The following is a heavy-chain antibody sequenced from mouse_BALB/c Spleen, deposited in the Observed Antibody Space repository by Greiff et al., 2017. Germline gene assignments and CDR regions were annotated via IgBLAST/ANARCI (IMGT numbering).Heavy chain of an antibody. CDR1: GYNFTSYW. CDR2: IYPGSGST. V-gene: IGHV1-55*01. D-gene: IGHD2-4*01. J-gene: IGHJ2*01. Sequence: QVQLQQSGAELVKPGTSVKLSCKASGYNFTSYWINWVKLRPGQGLEWIGDIYPGSGSTNYNEKFKSKATLTVDTSSSTAYMQLSSLASEDSALYYCARTMILFDYWGQGTTLTVSS. CDR3: ARTMILFDY.